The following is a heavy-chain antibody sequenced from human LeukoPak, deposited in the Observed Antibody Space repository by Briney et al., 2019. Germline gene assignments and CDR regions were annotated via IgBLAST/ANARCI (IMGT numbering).Heavy chain of an antibody. CDR3: ARVPYGDYIDS. D-gene: IGHD4-17*01. V-gene: IGHV1-2*02. CDR2: INPNSGVT. CDR1: GYIFTGYY. Sequence: GASVKVSCKASGYIFTGYYIHWVRQAPGQGLEWMGWINPNSGVTNYAQKFQGRVTMTRDTSISTAYMDLRRLRSDDTGLYYCARVPYGDYIDSWGQGTLVTVSS. J-gene: IGHJ4*02.